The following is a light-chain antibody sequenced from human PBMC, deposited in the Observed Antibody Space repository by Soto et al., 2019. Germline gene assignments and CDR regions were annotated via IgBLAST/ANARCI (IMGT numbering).Light chain of an antibody. CDR3: SSSTPSTTRVV. CDR2: DVN. CDR1: SSDVGGYNY. Sequence: QSALTQPASVSGSPGQSITISCIGTSSDVGGYNYVSWYQHHPGKVPKLMIYDVNNRPSGVSNRFSGSKSGNTASLTISGLQAEDEADYYCSSSTPSTTRVVFGGGTKLTVL. V-gene: IGLV2-14*03. J-gene: IGLJ2*01.